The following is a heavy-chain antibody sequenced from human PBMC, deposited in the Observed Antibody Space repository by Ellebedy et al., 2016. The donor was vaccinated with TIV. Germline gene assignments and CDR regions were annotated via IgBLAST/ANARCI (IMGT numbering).Heavy chain of an antibody. D-gene: IGHD4-23*01. V-gene: IGHV3-48*01. CDR3: ARVDPTTVVTQGILFDY. J-gene: IGHJ4*02. Sequence: GGSLRLXCAASGFTFSSYSMNWVRQAPGKGLEWVSYISSSSSTIYYADSVKGRFTISRDNAKNSLYLQMNSLRAEDTAVYYCARVDPTTVVTQGILFDYWGQGTLVTVSS. CDR1: GFTFSSYS. CDR2: ISSSSSTI.